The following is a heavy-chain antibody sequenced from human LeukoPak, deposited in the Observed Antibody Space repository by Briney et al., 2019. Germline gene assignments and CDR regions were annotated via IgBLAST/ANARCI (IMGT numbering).Heavy chain of an antibody. V-gene: IGHV3-21*01. CDR2: ISTTGTYK. Sequence: PGGSLRLSCAASGFTFSNYSMNWLRQAPGKGLEWVSVISTTGTYKYYADSVKGRFTISRDNAKNALYLQMDNLRVEDTAVYYCARDRDSSGYYYNSYWGQGTLVTVSS. CDR1: GFTFSNYS. J-gene: IGHJ4*02. D-gene: IGHD3-22*01. CDR3: ARDRDSSGYYYNSY.